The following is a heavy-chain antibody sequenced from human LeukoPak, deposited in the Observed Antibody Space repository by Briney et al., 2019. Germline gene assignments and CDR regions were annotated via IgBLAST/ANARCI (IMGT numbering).Heavy chain of an antibody. CDR1: GGSISSSTYY. D-gene: IGHD3-9*01. J-gene: IGHJ5*02. V-gene: IGHV4-39*07. Sequence: SETLSLTCTVSGGSISSSTYYWSWIRQPPGKGLEWIGEINHGGSTNYNPSLKSRVTISVDTSKNQFSLKLSSVTAADTAAYYCARRKLRYFDWLFHIRIGPNWFDPWGQGTLVTVSS. CDR3: ARRKLRYFDWLFHIRIGPNWFDP. CDR2: INHGGST.